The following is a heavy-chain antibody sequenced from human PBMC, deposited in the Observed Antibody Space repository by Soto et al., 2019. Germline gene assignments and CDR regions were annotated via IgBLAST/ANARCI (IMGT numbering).Heavy chain of an antibody. Sequence: QLRLQESGSGLMKPSQTLSLPCAVAGGSISGGGYSWSWFRQYQGNGLEWIGNIYSSGGSYYTPSLRSRVTMSLDTSTNQFSLTLTSVTAADTAVYYCARGDIVTVPTIGGWFDPWGRGALVIVSS. CDR1: GGSISGGGYS. CDR3: ARGDIVTVPTIGGWFDP. CDR2: IYSSGGS. V-gene: IGHV4-30-2*06. D-gene: IGHD5-12*01. J-gene: IGHJ5*02.